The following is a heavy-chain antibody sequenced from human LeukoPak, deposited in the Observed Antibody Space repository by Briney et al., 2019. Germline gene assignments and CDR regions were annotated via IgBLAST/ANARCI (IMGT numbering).Heavy chain of an antibody. CDR3: AKAAPMVRGVISDY. J-gene: IGHJ4*02. V-gene: IGHV3-30*18. CDR1: GLTFSSYG. Sequence: GGSLRLSCAASGLTFSSYGMHWVRKAPGKGLEWVAVISYDGSNKYYADSVKGRFTISRDNSKNTLYLQMKSLRAEDTAVYYCAKAAPMVRGVISDYWGQGTLVTVSS. CDR2: ISYDGSNK. D-gene: IGHD3-10*01.